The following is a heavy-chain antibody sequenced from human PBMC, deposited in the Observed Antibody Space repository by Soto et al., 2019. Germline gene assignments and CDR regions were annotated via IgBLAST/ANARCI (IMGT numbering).Heavy chain of an antibody. V-gene: IGHV4-30-2*01. CDR1: GGSISDGGHA. D-gene: IGHD3-22*01. CDR2: IYQSGSA. J-gene: IGHJ3*02. CDR3: ACNYDADAFDI. Sequence: QLQLRESASGLVKPSQTLSLTCAVSGGSISDGGHAWTWIRQPPGKGLEWIGYIYQSGSAYYTPSRKSRVTISMDKSKNQISLTLKSVTAADTAIDYCACNYDADAFDIWGQGTMVPVSS.